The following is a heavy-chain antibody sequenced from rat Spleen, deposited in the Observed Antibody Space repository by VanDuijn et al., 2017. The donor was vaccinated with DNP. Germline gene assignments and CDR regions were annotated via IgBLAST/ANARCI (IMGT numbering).Heavy chain of an antibody. V-gene: IGHV5-7*01. D-gene: IGHD1-3*01. Sequence: EVQLLESGGGLVQPGRSLKLSCAASGFTFSDYNMAWVRQAPKKGLEWVASISYDGGRTYYRDSVKGRFTISRENAESSLYLQMNSLRSEDMATFYCARRYYGSYFDYWGQGTLVTVSS. CDR3: ARRYYGSYFDY. J-gene: IGHJ3*01. CDR1: GFTFSDYN. CDR2: ISYDGGRT.